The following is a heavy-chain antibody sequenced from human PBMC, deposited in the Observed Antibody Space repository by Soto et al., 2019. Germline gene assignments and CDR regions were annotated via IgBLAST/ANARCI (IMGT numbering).Heavy chain of an antibody. J-gene: IGHJ4*02. CDR3: ANVPIWCGGSSCYTEGFDS. CDR2: ISAGGVDT. Sequence: PGGCLRLSCVASGFVFSDYAMSWVRQAPGKGLEWVSAISAGGVDTYYADSVKGRFTVSRANSKNTLYLQMNSLRAEDTAIYYCANVPIWCGGSSCYTEGFDSWGQGTLVTVSS. D-gene: IGHD2-21*01. V-gene: IGHV3-23*01. CDR1: GFVFSDYA.